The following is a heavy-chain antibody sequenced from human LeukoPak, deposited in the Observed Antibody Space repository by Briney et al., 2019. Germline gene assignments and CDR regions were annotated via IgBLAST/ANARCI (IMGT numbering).Heavy chain of an antibody. V-gene: IGHV4-59*01. D-gene: IGHD6-13*01. CDR1: GGSISNYY. CDR3: ARMVYTSSWLFDY. CDR2: IYYSGST. J-gene: IGHJ4*02. Sequence: SETLSLTCTVSGGSISNYYWSWIRPPPWKGLEWIGYIYYSGSTNYNPSLKSRVTISVDTSKNQFSLKLSSVTAADTAVYYCARMVYTSSWLFDYWGQGSLVTVSS.